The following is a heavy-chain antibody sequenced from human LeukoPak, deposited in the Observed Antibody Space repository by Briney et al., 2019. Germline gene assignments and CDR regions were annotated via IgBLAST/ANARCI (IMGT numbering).Heavy chain of an antibody. V-gene: IGHV1-69*04. D-gene: IGHD2-15*01. Sequence: SVKVSCKAPGGTFSSYAISWVRQAPGQGLEWMGRIIPILGIANYAQKFQGRVTITADKSTSTAYMELSSLRSEDTAVYYCARDVLVVVAALDAFDIWGQGTMVTVSS. CDR1: GGTFSSYA. CDR2: IIPILGIA. J-gene: IGHJ3*02. CDR3: ARDVLVVVAALDAFDI.